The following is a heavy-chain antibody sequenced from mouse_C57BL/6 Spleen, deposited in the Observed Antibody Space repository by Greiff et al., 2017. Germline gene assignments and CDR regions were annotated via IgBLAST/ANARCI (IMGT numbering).Heavy chain of an antibody. CDR3: ARFGSPTGAMDY. Sequence: LEESGPELMKPGASVKISCKASGYAFSSSWMNWVKQRPGKGLEWIGRIYPGDGDTNYNGKFKGKATLTADKSSSTAYMQLSSLTSEDSAVYFCARFGSPTGAMDYWGQGTSVTVSS. CDR2: IYPGDGDT. D-gene: IGHD1-1*01. V-gene: IGHV1-82*01. J-gene: IGHJ4*01. CDR1: GYAFSSSW.